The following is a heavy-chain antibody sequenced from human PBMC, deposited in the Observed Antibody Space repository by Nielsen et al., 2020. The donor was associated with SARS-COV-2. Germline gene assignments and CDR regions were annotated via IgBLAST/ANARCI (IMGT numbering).Heavy chain of an antibody. CDR1: GYTFTSYG. V-gene: IGHV1-18*01. Sequence: ASVKVSCKASGYTFTSYGISWVRQAPGQGLEWMGWISAYNGNTNYAQKLQGRVTMTTDTSTSTAYMELRSLRSEDTAVYYCAGGVQLERRGVIWFDPWGQGTLVTVSS. CDR2: ISAYNGNT. J-gene: IGHJ5*02. D-gene: IGHD1-1*01. CDR3: AGGVQLERRGVIWFDP.